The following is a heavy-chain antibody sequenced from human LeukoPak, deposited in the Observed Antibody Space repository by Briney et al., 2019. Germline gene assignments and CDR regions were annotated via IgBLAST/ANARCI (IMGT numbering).Heavy chain of an antibody. CDR3: AREGDGYNKWDY. Sequence: ASVKVSCKASGYTFTSYDINWVRQAPGQGLEWMGWINPNSGGTNYAQKFQGWVTMTRDTSISTAYMELSRLRSDDTAVYYCAREGDGYNKWDYWGQGTLVTVSS. CDR1: GYTFTSYD. D-gene: IGHD5-24*01. V-gene: IGHV1-2*04. CDR2: INPNSGGT. J-gene: IGHJ4*02.